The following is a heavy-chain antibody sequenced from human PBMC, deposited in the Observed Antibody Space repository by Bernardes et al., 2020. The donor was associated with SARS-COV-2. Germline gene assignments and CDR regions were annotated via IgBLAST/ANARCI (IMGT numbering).Heavy chain of an antibody. Sequence: GGSLRLSCAASGFTFSSYGMHWVRQAPGKGLEWVAVIWYDGSNKYYADSVKGRFTISRDNSKNTLYLQMNSLRAEDTAVYYCAREGIVATITGMDVWGQGTTVTVSS. D-gene: IGHD5-12*01. J-gene: IGHJ6*02. CDR2: IWYDGSNK. V-gene: IGHV3-33*01. CDR3: AREGIVATITGMDV. CDR1: GFTFSSYG.